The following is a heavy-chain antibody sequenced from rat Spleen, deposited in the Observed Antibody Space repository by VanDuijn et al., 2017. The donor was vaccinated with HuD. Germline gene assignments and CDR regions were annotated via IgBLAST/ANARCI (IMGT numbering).Heavy chain of an antibody. CDR3: AKIGDGGYAHYFDY. CDR2: ISYDGLGT. Sequence: EVQLVETGGGLVQPGRSLKLSCVASGFTFSNYWMYWVRQAPKKGLEWVAIISYDGLGTYYRDSVKGRVTVSRDNAKSTLYLQMDSLRSEDTATYYCAKIGDGGYAHYFDYWGQGVMVTVSS. V-gene: IGHV5-29*01. D-gene: IGHD1-11*01. J-gene: IGHJ2*01. CDR1: GFTFSNYW.